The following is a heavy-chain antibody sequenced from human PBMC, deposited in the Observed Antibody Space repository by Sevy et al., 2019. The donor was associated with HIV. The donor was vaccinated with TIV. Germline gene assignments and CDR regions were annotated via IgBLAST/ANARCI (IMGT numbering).Heavy chain of an antibody. J-gene: IGHJ6*02. V-gene: IGHV6-1*01. CDR3: ARGDYYDSSGYYLGYYYYGMDV. D-gene: IGHD3-22*01. CDR1: GDSVSSNSAA. Sequence: SQTLSLTCAISGDSVSSNSAAWNWIRQSPSRGLEWLGRTYYRSKWYNDYAVSVKSRITINPDTSKNQFSLQLNSVTPEDTAVYYCARGDYYDSSGYYLGYYYYGMDVWGQGTMVTVSS. CDR2: TYYRSKWYN.